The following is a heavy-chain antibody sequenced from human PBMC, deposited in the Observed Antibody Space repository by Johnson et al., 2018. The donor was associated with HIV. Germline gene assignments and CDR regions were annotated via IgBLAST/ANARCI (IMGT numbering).Heavy chain of an antibody. CDR2: IYSGGCT. D-gene: IGHD5-24*01. Sequence: VQLVESGGGLVQPGGSLRLSCAASGFTVSSNYMSWVRQAPGKGLEWVSVIYSGGCTYYADSVKGRFTISRDNSKNTLYLQMNSLRAEDTAVYYCARRPRDDAFDIWGQGTMVTVSS. CDR1: GFTVSSNY. J-gene: IGHJ3*02. CDR3: ARRPRDDAFDI. V-gene: IGHV3-66*02.